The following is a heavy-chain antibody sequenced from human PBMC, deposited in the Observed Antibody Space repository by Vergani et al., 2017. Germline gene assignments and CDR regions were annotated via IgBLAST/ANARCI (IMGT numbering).Heavy chain of an antibody. CDR1: GCSISSSSDY. CDR3: ARPVNSSGWYVHYYYGMVV. Sequence: QLQLQESGPGLVKPSETLSLTCTVSGCSISSSSDYWGWIRPPPGKGLEWFGSIYYSGSTYYNPSLKSRVTISVDTSKKQFSLKLSSVTDADTAVYYCARPVNSSGWYVHYYYGMVVWGQGTTVTVSS. V-gene: IGHV4-39*01. D-gene: IGHD6-19*01. J-gene: IGHJ6*02. CDR2: IYYSGST.